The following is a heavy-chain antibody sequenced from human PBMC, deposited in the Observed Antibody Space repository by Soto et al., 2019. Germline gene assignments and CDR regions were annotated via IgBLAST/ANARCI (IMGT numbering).Heavy chain of an antibody. J-gene: IGHJ6*02. CDR3: ARDKSGDYYYYGMDV. CDR2: IIPILGIA. Sequence: QVQLVQSGAEVKKPGSSVKVSCKASGGTFSSYTISWVRQAPGQGLEWMGRIIPILGIANYAQKFQGRVTIXXDXSXITAYMELSSLRSEDTAVYYCARDKSGDYYYYGMDVWGQGTTVTVSS. V-gene: IGHV1-69*08. D-gene: IGHD3-10*01. CDR1: GGTFSSYT.